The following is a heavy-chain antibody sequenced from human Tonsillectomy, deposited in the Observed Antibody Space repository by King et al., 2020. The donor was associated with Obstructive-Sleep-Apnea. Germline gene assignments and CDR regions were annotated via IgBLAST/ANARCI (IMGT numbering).Heavy chain of an antibody. CDR1: GCTFCSYA. CDR3: ARDKSAYGSGYYWDAFDI. CDR2: ISYDGSKK. J-gene: IGHJ3*02. D-gene: IGHD3-22*01. V-gene: IGHV3-30-3*01. Sequence: VQLVESGGGVVQPGRSLRLSCAASGCTFCSYAMHWFRQAPGKGLELVAVISYDGSKKYYADSVKGRFTISRDNSQNTLYMQMNSLRAEDTAVYYCARDKSAYGSGYYWDAFDIWGQGTMVTVSS.